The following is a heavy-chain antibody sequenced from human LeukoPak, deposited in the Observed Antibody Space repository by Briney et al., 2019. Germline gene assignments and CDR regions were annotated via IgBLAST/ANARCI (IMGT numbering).Heavy chain of an antibody. CDR3: ARAEWSGYSNWFDP. J-gene: IGHJ5*02. V-gene: IGHV4-34*01. CDR2: INHSGST. Sequence: SETLSLTCAVYGGSFSGYYWSWIRQPPGKGLEWIGEINHSGSTNYNPSLKSRVTISVDTSKNQFSLKLSSVTAADTAVYYCARAEWSGYSNWFDPWGQGTLVTVSS. CDR1: GGSFSGYY. D-gene: IGHD3-3*01.